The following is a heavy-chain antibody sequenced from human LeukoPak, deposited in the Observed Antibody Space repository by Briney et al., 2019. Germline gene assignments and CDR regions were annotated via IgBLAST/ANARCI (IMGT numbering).Heavy chain of an antibody. CDR1: GFTFSSYE. D-gene: IGHD5-24*01. Sequence: GGSLRLSCGASGFTFSSYEMNGVRQAPGKGLEWVSYISSSSSYIYYADSVKGRFTISRDNAKNSLYLQMNSLRAEDTAVYYCARGRRDGYNYVRYWGQGTLVTVSS. V-gene: IGHV3-21*05. CDR3: ARGRRDGYNYVRY. CDR2: ISSSSSYI. J-gene: IGHJ4*02.